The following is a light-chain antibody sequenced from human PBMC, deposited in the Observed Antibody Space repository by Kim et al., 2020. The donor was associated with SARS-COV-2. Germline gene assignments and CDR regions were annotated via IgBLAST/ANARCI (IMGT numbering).Light chain of an antibody. Sequence: DIQMTQSPSLVSASVGDRVTITCRASQAISSCLAWYQHKPEKAHRSLIYAASSLQRGVPSRFSGSGSGTDFTLTISSLQPEDFATYYCQQYDSYPRTFGQGTKVDIK. V-gene: IGKV1D-16*01. CDR1: QAISSC. CDR3: QQYDSYPRT. J-gene: IGKJ1*01. CDR2: AAS.